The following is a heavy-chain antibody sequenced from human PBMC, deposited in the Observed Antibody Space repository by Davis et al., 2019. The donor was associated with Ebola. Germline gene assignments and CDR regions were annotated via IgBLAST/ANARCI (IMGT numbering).Heavy chain of an antibody. CDR1: GGSISSYY. Sequence: SETLSLTCTVSGGSISSYYWSWIRQPPGKGLEWIGYIYYSGSTNYNPSLKSRVTISVDTSKNQFSLKLSSVTAADTAGYYCARSNLLGSGSYRPLDYWGQGTLVTVSS. J-gene: IGHJ4*02. CDR3: ARSNLLGSGSYRPLDY. CDR2: IYYSGST. V-gene: IGHV4-59*01. D-gene: IGHD3-10*01.